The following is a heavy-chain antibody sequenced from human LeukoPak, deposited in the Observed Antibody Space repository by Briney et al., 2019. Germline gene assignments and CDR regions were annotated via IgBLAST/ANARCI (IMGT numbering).Heavy chain of an antibody. CDR1: GFTFSSYA. V-gene: IGHV3-23*01. CDR2: ISGSGGST. Sequence: GGSLRLSCAVSGFTFSSYAMNWVRQAPGKGLEWVSAISGSGGSTYYADSVKGRFTISRDKSKSTLYLQMNSLRAEDTAVYYCAKGDTTWELPHDYWGQGTLVTISS. D-gene: IGHD1-26*01. CDR3: AKGDTTWELPHDY. J-gene: IGHJ4*02.